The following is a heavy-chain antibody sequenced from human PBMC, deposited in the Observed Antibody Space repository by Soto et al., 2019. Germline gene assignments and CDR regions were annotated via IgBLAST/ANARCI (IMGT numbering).Heavy chain of an antibody. J-gene: IGHJ6*02. CDR1: GGTFSSYA. V-gene: IGHV1-69*13. D-gene: IGHD6-6*01. CDR3: ARESIAARSMAGCYYYYGMDV. Sequence: SVKVSCKASGGTFSSYAISWVRQAPGQGLEWMGGIIPIFGTANYAQKFQGRVTITADESTSTAYMELSSLRSEDTAVYYCARESIAARSMAGCYYYYGMDVWGQGTTVTVSS. CDR2: IIPIFGTA.